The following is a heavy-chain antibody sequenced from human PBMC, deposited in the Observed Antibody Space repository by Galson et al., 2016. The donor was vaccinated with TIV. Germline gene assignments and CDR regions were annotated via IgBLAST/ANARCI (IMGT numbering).Heavy chain of an antibody. D-gene: IGHD3-16*02. Sequence: SVKVSCKASGYPFTTSEINWVRQGPGQGLEWMGWMNPDNGNTGFAQKFKGRVTLTRDTSMSTAYMEMSGLRFEDTAVYYCATVITFGGVIVYGRDYGMDVWGQGTTVTVSS. V-gene: IGHV1-8*01. CDR3: ATVITFGGVIVYGRDYGMDV. CDR2: MNPDNGNT. J-gene: IGHJ6*02. CDR1: GYPFTTSE.